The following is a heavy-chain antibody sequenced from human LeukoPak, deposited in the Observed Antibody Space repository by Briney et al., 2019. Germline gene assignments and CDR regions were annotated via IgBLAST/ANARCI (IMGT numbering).Heavy chain of an antibody. CDR3: ARVGLGAANCSGGSCYYYYYGMDV. Sequence: SETLSLTCAVYGGSFSGYYWSWIRQPPGKGLEWIGEINHSGGTTYNPSLKSGVTISVDTSKNQFSLKLSSVTAADTAVYYCARVGLGAANCSGGSCYYYYYGMDVWGKGTTVTVSS. D-gene: IGHD2-15*01. CDR1: GGSFSGYY. V-gene: IGHV4-34*01. CDR2: INHSGGT. J-gene: IGHJ6*04.